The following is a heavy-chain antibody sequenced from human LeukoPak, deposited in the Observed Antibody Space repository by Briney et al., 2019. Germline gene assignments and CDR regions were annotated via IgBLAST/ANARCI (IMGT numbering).Heavy chain of an antibody. CDR3: ARVLSGYYGSGSYRYYYYYMDV. D-gene: IGHD3-10*01. Sequence: SETLSLTCTVSGGSINSYYWTWIRQPPGKGLEWIGNIYNSGNTNYNPSLKSRVTISVDTSKNQFSLKLSSVTAADTAVYYCARVLSGYYGSGSYRYYYYYMDVWGKGTTVTVSS. V-gene: IGHV4-59*08. CDR2: IYNSGNT. J-gene: IGHJ6*03. CDR1: GGSINSYY.